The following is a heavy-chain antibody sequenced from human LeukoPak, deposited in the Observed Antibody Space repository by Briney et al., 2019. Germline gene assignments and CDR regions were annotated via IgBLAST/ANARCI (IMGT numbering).Heavy chain of an antibody. Sequence: ASVTVSFKSSGYTFTDYYMHWVRQAPGQGLEWMGWINPNSGGTNNAQKFQGRVTMTRDTYISTAYMELSRLRSDDTAVYYCAMGTARTNWFDPWGQGTLVTVSS. CDR2: INPNSGGT. CDR1: GYTFTDYY. D-gene: IGHD6-6*01. J-gene: IGHJ5*02. CDR3: AMGTARTNWFDP. V-gene: IGHV1-2*02.